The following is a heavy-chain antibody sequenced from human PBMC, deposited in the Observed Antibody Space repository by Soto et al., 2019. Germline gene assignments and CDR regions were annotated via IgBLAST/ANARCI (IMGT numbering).Heavy chain of an antibody. Sequence: GGSLRLSCAASGFTFSSYAMSWVRQAPGKGLEWVSAISGSGGSTYYADSVKGRFTISRDNSKNTLYLQMNSLRAEDTAVYYCAKARTNSGSYSWYYYYGMDVWGQGTTVTVSS. V-gene: IGHV3-23*01. CDR3: AKARTNSGSYSWYYYYGMDV. D-gene: IGHD1-26*01. J-gene: IGHJ6*02. CDR1: GFTFSSYA. CDR2: ISGSGGST.